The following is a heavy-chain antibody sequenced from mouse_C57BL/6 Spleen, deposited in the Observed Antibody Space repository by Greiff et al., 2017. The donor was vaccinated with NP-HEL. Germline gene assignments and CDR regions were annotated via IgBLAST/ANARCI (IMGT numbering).Heavy chain of an antibody. J-gene: IGHJ2*01. CDR2: IYPRSGNT. CDR3: AREGGYYYGSSRYFDY. V-gene: IGHV1-81*01. CDR1: GYTFTSYG. Sequence: VQLQQSGAELARPGASVKLSCKASGYTFTSYGISWVKQRTGQGLEWIGEIYPRSGNTYYNEKFKGKATLTADKSSSTAYMELRSLTSEDSAVYFWAREGGYYYGSSRYFDYWGQGTTLTVSS. D-gene: IGHD1-1*01.